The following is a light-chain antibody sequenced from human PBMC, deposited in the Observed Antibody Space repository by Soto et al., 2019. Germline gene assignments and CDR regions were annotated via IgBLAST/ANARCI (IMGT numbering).Light chain of an antibody. CDR3: LQYHYWWT. V-gene: IGKV3-15*01. CDR2: AAS. CDR1: QSVRIY. J-gene: IGKJ1*01. Sequence: IVLTQSPATLSVSPGARATLACRASQSVRIYLAWQQQKPGPAPRLINYAASTRATGVPTRFSGSGSGKEFTLTISSLQSEDFAVYYWLQYHYWWTFGRGTKVDI.